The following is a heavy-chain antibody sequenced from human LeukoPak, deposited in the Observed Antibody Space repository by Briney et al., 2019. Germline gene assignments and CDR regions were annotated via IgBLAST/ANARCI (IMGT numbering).Heavy chain of an antibody. V-gene: IGHV3-7*01. CDR3: ARDRRPDAFDV. Sequence: PGGALRLSCAASGFTLSGYWMSWVRHAPGKGLEWVANINADTKVKNNVDAVKGRFTISRDKVKNSLYLQMNSLRAEATALYTCARDRRPDAFDVWGQGTVV. J-gene: IGHJ3*01. CDR1: GFTLSGYW. CDR2: INADTKVK.